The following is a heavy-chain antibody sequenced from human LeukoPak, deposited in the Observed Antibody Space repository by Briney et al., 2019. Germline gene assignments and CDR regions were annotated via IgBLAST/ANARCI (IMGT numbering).Heavy chain of an antibody. CDR1: GGTFSSYA. CDR3: ARSVKASGWFDP. V-gene: IGHV1-18*01. CDR2: ISAYNGNT. D-gene: IGHD7-27*01. J-gene: IGHJ5*02. Sequence: ASVKVSCKASGGTFSSYAISWVRQAPGQGLEWMGWISAYNGNTNYAQKLQGRVTMTTDTSTSTAYMELRSLRSDDTAVYYCARSVKASGWFDPWGQGTLVTVSS.